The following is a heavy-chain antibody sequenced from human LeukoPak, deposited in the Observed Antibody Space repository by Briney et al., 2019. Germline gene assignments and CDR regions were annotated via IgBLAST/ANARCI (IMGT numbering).Heavy chain of an antibody. CDR2: ISGSGGST. V-gene: IGHV3-23*01. CDR3: TKSREYSSSPGFFDY. Sequence: GGSLRLSCAASGFTFSSYAMSWVRQAPGKGLEWVSAISGSGGSTYYADSVKGRFTISRDNSKNTLYLQMNSLRAEDTAVYYCTKSREYSSSPGFFDYWGQGTLVTVSS. J-gene: IGHJ4*02. CDR1: GFTFSSYA. D-gene: IGHD6-13*01.